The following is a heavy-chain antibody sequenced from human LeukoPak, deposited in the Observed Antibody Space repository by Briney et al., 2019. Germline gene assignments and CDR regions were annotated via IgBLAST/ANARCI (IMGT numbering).Heavy chain of an antibody. D-gene: IGHD3-22*01. CDR2: ISGSGDNT. V-gene: IGHV3-23*01. CDR1: GFTFSSYA. J-gene: IGHJ4*02. CDR3: AKGSYYDSSGSFYFDY. Sequence: PGGSLRLSCAASGFTFSSYAMSWVRQAPGKGLEWVSGISGSGDNTYYADSVKGRFTISRDNSKNTLYVQVNSLGTEDTDASYCAKGSYYDSSGSFYFDYWGQGTLVTVSS.